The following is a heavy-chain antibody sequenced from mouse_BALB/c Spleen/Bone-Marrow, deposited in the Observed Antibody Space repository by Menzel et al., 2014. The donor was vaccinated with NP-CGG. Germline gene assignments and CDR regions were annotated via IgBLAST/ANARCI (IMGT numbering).Heavy chain of an antibody. Sequence: SGPEPVKPGASVKMSCKASGYTFSAYVMHWVQQKPGQGLEWIGYINPYNDGTKYNEKFKGKATLTSDKSSSTAYMELSSLTSEDSAVYYCAREGGLRRGDYYAMDYWGQGTSVTVSS. CDR2: INPYNDGT. D-gene: IGHD2-4*01. CDR1: GYTFSAYV. V-gene: IGHV1-14*01. J-gene: IGHJ4*01. CDR3: AREGGLRRGDYYAMDY.